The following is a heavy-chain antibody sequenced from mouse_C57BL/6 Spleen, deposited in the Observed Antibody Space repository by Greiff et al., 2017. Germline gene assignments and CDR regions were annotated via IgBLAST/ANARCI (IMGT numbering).Heavy chain of an antibody. CDR2: IWPGGGT. Sequence: QVQLKESGPGLVAPSQSLSITCTVSGFSLTSYAISWVRQPPGKGLEWLGVIWPGGGTNYNSALKSRQSISKDNSKSQVFLKMNSLQTDDTARYYCARRGYDYDGPFDYWGQGTTLTVSS. J-gene: IGHJ2*01. CDR1: GFSLTSYA. V-gene: IGHV2-9-1*01. D-gene: IGHD2-4*01. CDR3: ARRGYDYDGPFDY.